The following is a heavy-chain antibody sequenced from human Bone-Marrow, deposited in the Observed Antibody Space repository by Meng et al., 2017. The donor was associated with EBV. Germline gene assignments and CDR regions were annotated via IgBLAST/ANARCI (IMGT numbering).Heavy chain of an antibody. CDR3: ARAGYHRPASEY. CDR2: VHYTGSN. V-gene: IGHV4-38-2*02. CDR1: GVSSFSFDV. Sequence: LQRAGQGKATHPRPFALPSTVSGVSSFSFDVWGWIRHPPGRVLEWIGSVHYTGSNYYNPVLKSRVTVSVDTSKNQFSLRLSSVTAADTAVYYCARAGYHRPASEYWGQGTLVTVSS. D-gene: IGHD2-15*01. J-gene: IGHJ4*02.